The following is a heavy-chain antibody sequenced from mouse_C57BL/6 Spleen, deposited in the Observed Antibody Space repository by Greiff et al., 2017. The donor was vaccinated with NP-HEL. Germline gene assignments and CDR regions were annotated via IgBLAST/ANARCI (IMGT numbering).Heavy chain of an antibody. V-gene: IGHV5-17*01. J-gene: IGHJ4*01. CDR3: AMYDYDYYAMDY. CDR1: GFTFSDYG. CDR2: ISSGSSTI. D-gene: IGHD2-4*01. Sequence: EVNLVESGGGLVKPGGSLKLSCAASGFTFSDYGMHWVRQAPEKGLEWVAYISSGSSTIYYADTVKGRFTISRDNAKNTLFLQMTSLRSEDTAMYYCAMYDYDYYAMDYWGQGTSVTVSS.